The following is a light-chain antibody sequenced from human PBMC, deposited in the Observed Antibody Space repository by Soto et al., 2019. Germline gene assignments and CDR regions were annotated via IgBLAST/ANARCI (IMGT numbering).Light chain of an antibody. CDR2: DAS. V-gene: IGKV1-5*01. CDR3: QQYNSYRT. J-gene: IGKJ1*01. CDR1: QSISSW. Sequence: DIQMTQSPSTLSASVGDRVTITCRASQSISSWLAWYQQKPGKAPKLLIYDASSLVSGVPSRFSGRGSGTEFTLTVSSLQPDDFATYYCQQYNSYRTFGQGTKVEIK.